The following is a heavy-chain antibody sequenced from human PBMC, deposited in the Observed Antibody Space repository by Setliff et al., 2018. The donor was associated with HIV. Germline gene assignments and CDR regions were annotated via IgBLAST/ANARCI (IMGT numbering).Heavy chain of an antibody. Sequence: GSLRLSCAASGFTFSSYWMHWVRQAPEKGLVWFSHINSDGSGTSYADSVKGRFTISRDNAKNTLYLQMNSLRAEDTAVYYCARDRGYPDSFNIWGQGTVVTVSS. CDR3: ARDRGYPDSFNI. CDR1: GFTFSSYW. J-gene: IGHJ3*02. V-gene: IGHV3-74*01. D-gene: IGHD3-10*01. CDR2: INSDGSGT.